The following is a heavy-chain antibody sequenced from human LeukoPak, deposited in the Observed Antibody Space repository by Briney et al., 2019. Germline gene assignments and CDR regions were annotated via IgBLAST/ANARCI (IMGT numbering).Heavy chain of an antibody. J-gene: IGHJ4*02. CDR2: IFYSGST. V-gene: IGHV4-39*07. CDR1: GGSISTSSYY. Sequence: SETLSLTCTVSGGSISTSSYYWGWVRQPPGKGLEWIGNIFYSGSTYYSPSLKSRVTISLDTSRNQFSLKLNSVTAADTAVYYCTPRDGSGSFLNWGQGTLVTVSS. CDR3: TPRDGSGSFLN. D-gene: IGHD3-10*01.